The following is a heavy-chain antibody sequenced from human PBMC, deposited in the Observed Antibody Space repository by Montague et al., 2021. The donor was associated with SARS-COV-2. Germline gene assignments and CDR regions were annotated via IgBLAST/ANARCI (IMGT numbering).Heavy chain of an antibody. CDR2: IYYSGST. D-gene: IGHD3-9*01. J-gene: IGHJ6*02. Sequence: TLSLTCTVSGGSISSGGYYWSWIRRHPGKGLEWIGYIYYSGSTYYXPSLKSRVTISVDTSKNQFSLKLSSVTAADTAVYYCARDRGYFDWLFHSDYYYYGMDVWGQGTTVTVSS. CDR1: GGSISSGGYY. V-gene: IGHV4-31*03. CDR3: ARDRGYFDWLFHSDYYYYGMDV.